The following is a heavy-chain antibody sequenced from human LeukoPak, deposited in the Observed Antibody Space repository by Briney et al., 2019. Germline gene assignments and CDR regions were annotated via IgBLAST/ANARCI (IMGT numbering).Heavy chain of an antibody. CDR3: ARDPSGNLYFDY. V-gene: IGHV3-53*01. Sequence: GGSLRLSCAASGFIVSNSYMSWVRQAPGKGLEWVSVLHTGGRTFYADSVMGRFTISTDNSKNTLFLQMNSLRGEDTAVYYFARDPSGNLYFDYWGQGALVTVSS. CDR2: LHTGGRT. CDR1: GFIVSNSY. D-gene: IGHD6-19*01. J-gene: IGHJ4*02.